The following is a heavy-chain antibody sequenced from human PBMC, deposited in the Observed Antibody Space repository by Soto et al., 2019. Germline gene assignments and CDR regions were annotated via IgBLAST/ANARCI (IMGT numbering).Heavy chain of an antibody. CDR1: GSTFDECA. V-gene: IGHV3-9*01. D-gene: IGHD6-19*01. CDR2: TTWNSDII. J-gene: IGHJ6*02. Sequence: EVQLVESGGGLVQPGRSLRLSCTASGSTFDECAMHWVRQPLGKGLEWVSGTTWNSDIIAYADSVKGRFTISRDNAKNSLYLQMNSLRAEDTALYYCVRVNASGPYYSGMDVWGQGTTVTVSS. CDR3: VRVNASGPYYSGMDV.